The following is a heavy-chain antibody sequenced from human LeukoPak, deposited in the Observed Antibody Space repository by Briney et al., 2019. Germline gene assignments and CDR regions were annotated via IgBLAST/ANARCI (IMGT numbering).Heavy chain of an antibody. CDR2: VRYDSSNK. J-gene: IGHJ5*02. Sequence: PGGSLRLSCAASGFTFSGYGMHWVRQAPGKGLEWVAFVRYDSSNKYYADSVKGRFTISRDNSKNTLYLQMNSLRAEDTAVYYCARDSLYSSGYNWFDPWGQGTLVTVSS. D-gene: IGHD6-19*01. V-gene: IGHV3-30*02. CDR3: ARDSLYSSGYNWFDP. CDR1: GFTFSGYG.